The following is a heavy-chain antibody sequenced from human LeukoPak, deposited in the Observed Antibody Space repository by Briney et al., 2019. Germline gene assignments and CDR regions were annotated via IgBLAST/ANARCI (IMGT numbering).Heavy chain of an antibody. Sequence: SETLSLTCTVSGGSISSYYWSWIRQPPGKGLEWIGYIYYSGSTNYNPSLKSRVTISVDTSKNQFSLKLSSVTAADTAVYYCAKSRRGFAVAGEWGQGTLVTVSS. D-gene: IGHD6-19*01. V-gene: IGHV4-59*08. CDR2: IYYSGST. CDR1: GGSISSYY. J-gene: IGHJ4*02. CDR3: AKSRRGFAVAGE.